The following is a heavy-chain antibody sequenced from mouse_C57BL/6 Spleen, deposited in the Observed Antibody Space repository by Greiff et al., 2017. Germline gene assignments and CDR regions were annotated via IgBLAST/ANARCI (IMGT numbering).Heavy chain of an antibody. CDR1: GYAFSSSW. V-gene: IGHV1-82*01. CDR3: ARGLRQNYAMDY. J-gene: IGHJ4*01. D-gene: IGHD2-4*01. CDR2: IYPGDGDT. Sequence: QVQLQQSGPELVKPGASVKISCKASGYAFSSSWMNWVKQRPGKGLEWIGRIYPGDGDTNYNGKFKGKATLTADKSSSTAYMQRSRLTSEDSAVYFCARGLRQNYAMDYWGQGTSVTVSS.